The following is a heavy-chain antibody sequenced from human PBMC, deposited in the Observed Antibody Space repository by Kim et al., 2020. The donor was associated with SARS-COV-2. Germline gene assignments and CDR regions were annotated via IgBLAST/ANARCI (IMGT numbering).Heavy chain of an antibody. CDR3: GRGRGSYNYYMDV. D-gene: IGHD3-10*01. V-gene: IGHV3-33*01. J-gene: IGHJ6*03. Sequence: FASSVMGRFTISRDNSKNPLYLQMNSLRTEDTAVYHCGRGRGSYNYYMDVWGKGTTVTVSS.